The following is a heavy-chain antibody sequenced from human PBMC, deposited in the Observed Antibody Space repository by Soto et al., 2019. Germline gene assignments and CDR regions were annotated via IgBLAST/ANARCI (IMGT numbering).Heavy chain of an antibody. Sequence: PSETLSLTCNVSGGSITRGGYYWTWIRQHPGKGLEWIGYIYNSGSRYYNPSLKSRLTISMDTSNNQFSLRMTSVTAADTAIYYCARESRRYTSSVGFYNGMDVWGHGTTVTAP. J-gene: IGHJ6*02. CDR3: ARESRRYTSSVGFYNGMDV. CDR1: GGSITRGGYY. D-gene: IGHD6-6*01. CDR2: IYNSGSR. V-gene: IGHV4-31*03.